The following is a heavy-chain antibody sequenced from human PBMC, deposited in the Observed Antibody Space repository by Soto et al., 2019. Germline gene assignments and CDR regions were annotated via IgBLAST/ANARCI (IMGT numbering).Heavy chain of an antibody. D-gene: IGHD2-15*01. J-gene: IGHJ4*02. CDR3: AKDGRHCSGGSCPQGH. V-gene: IGHV1-2*02. Sequence: AASVKVSCKTSGYTFTGHHIHWVRQAPGQGLEWMGWINPISGGTKYREKFQGRVSITRDKSSSTAYMELSSLTSDDSAVYYCAKDGRHCSGGSCPQGHWGQGPLVTVSS. CDR2: INPISGGT. CDR1: GYTFTGHH.